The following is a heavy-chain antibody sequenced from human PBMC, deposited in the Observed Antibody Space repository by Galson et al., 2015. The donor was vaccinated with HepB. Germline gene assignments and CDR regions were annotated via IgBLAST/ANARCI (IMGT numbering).Heavy chain of an antibody. Sequence: SLRLSCAASGFTFSSYGMHWVRQAPGKGLEWVAVISYDGSNKYYADSVKGRFTISRDNSKNTLYLQMNSLRAEDTAVYYCAKQRKGMDGNAFDIWGQGTMVTVSS. D-gene: IGHD1-14*01. V-gene: IGHV3-30*18. CDR2: ISYDGSNK. CDR3: AKQRKGMDGNAFDI. CDR1: GFTFSSYG. J-gene: IGHJ3*02.